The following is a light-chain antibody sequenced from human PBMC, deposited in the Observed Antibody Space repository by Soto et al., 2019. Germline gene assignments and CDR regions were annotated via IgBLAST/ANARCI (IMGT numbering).Light chain of an antibody. J-gene: IGKJ1*01. CDR2: DAS. CDR1: QSISSW. CDR3: QQYTSYSGT. Sequence: DIQMTQSPCTLSASVGDRVTITCRASQSISSWLAWYQQRPGKAPKLLIYDASSLESGVPSRFSGSGSGTEFTLTISSLQPDDFATYYCQQYTSYSGTFGQGTKVDIK. V-gene: IGKV1-5*01.